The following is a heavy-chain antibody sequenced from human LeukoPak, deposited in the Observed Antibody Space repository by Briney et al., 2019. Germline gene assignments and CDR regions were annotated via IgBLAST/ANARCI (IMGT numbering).Heavy chain of an antibody. CDR2: ISSSSYI. V-gene: IGHV3-21*01. CDR1: GFTFSSYS. D-gene: IGHD3/OR15-3a*01. J-gene: IGHJ4*02. CDR3: ARVLGLGTPDY. Sequence: GGSLRLSCAASGFTFSSYSMNWVRQAPGKGLEWVSSISSSSYIYYADSVKGRFTISRDNAKNSLYLQMNSLRAEDTAVYYCARVLGLGTPDYWGQGTLVTVSS.